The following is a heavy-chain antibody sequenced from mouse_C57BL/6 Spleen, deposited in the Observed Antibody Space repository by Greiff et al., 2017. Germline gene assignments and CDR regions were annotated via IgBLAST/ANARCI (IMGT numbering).Heavy chain of an antibody. V-gene: IGHV14-4*01. CDR1: GFNIKDDY. Sequence: VQLKESGAELVRPGASVKLSCTASGFNIKDDYMHWVKQRPEQGLEWIGWIDPENGDTEYASKFQGKATITADTSSNTAYLQLSSLTSEDTAVYYCTTWTAGGAYWGQGTLVTVSA. D-gene: IGHD1-2*01. CDR2: IDPENGDT. CDR3: TTWTAGGAY. J-gene: IGHJ3*01.